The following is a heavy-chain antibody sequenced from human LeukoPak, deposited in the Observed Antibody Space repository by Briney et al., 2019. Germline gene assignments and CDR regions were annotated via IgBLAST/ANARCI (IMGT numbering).Heavy chain of an antibody. D-gene: IGHD2-15*01. J-gene: IGHJ4*02. V-gene: IGHV4-39*01. CDR3: AKVVVVDATPYRPFDY. CDR2: IYYSGST. Sequence: SETLSLTCTVSGGSISSSSYYWGWIRQPPGKGLEWIGSIYYSGSTYYNPSLKSRVTISVDTSKNQFSLKLSSVTAADTAVYYCAKVVVVDATPYRPFDYWGQGTLVTVSS. CDR1: GGSISSSSYY.